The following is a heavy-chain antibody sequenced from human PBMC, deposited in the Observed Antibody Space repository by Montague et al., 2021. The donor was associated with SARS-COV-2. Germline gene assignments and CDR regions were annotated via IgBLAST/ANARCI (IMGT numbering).Heavy chain of an antibody. CDR2: IDWDDDK. V-gene: IGHV2-70*01. CDR3: ARIWGATRGDAFDI. Sequence: VKPTQTLTLTCTFSGFSLSASGMCVSWIRQPPGKALEWLALIDWDDDKYYSTSLKTRLTISKDTSKNQVVLTMTNMDPVDTATYYCARIWGATRGDAFDIWGQGTMVTVSS. J-gene: IGHJ3*02. CDR1: GFSLSASGMC. D-gene: IGHD1-26*01.